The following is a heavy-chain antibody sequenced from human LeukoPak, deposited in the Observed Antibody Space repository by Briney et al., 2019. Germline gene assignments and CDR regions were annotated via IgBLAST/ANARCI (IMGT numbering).Heavy chain of an antibody. CDR3: ASLKIRRIGNAFDI. CDR2: ISSSSAYI. J-gene: IGHJ3*02. CDR1: GFTLATYS. D-gene: IGHD1-1*01. Sequence: KPGGSLRLSCAASGFTLATYSMNWVRQAPGKGLEWVSSISSSSAYIYYADSVKGLFTISRDNAKESLFLQMNSLRPEDTALYYCASLKIRRIGNAFDIWGQGTMVTVSS. V-gene: IGHV3-21*01.